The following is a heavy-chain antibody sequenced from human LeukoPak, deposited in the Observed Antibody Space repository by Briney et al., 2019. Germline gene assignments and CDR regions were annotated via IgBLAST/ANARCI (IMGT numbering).Heavy chain of an antibody. CDR3: AGDPYYYGSGSHYFDY. Sequence: ASVKVSCKASGGTFNSYAISWVRQAPGQGLEWMGGIIPIFGTANYAQKFQGRVTITADESTSTAYMELSSLRSEDTAVYYCAGDPYYYGSGSHYFDYWGQGTLVTVSS. CDR2: IIPIFGTA. D-gene: IGHD3-10*01. CDR1: GGTFNSYA. J-gene: IGHJ4*02. V-gene: IGHV1-69*13.